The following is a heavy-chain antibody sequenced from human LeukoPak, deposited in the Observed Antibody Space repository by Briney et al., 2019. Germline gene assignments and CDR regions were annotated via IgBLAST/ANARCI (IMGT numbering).Heavy chain of an antibody. V-gene: IGHV3-48*03. CDR1: GFTFSSYE. CDR3: ARGRSYYKRFDY. J-gene: IGHJ4*02. D-gene: IGHD1-26*01. CDR2: ISSSGSTM. Sequence: GGSLRLSCAASGFTFSSYEMNWVRQAPGKGLEWVSYISSSGSTMYYADSVKGRFTISRDSAKNSLYLQMSSLRAEDTAVYYCARGRSYYKRFDYWGQGTLVTVSS.